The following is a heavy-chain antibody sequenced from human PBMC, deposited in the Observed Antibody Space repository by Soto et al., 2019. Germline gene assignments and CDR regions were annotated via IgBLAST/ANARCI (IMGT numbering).Heavy chain of an antibody. CDR3: VNSRGGSTMIHLGVHAPLLPFDY. J-gene: IGHJ4*02. Sequence: QLGGSLRLSCSASGFTFSSYAMHWVRQAPGKGLEYVSAISSNGGSTYYADSVKGRFTISRDNSKNTLYLQMSSLRAEDTAVYYCVNSRGGSTMIHLGVHAPLLPFDYWGQGTLVTVSS. D-gene: IGHD3-22*01. CDR1: GFTFSSYA. CDR2: ISSNGGST. V-gene: IGHV3-64D*08.